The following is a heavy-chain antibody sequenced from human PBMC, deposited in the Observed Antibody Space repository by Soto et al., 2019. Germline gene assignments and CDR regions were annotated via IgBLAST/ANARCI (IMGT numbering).Heavy chain of an antibody. V-gene: IGHV3-30-3*02. D-gene: IGHD3-10*01. CDR3: AKEGRLRSPAGDYFDS. CDR1: GFTFSSYA. Sequence: PGGSPRLSCAASGFTFSSYAMHWVRQAPGKGLEWVAVISYDGSNKYYADSVKGRFTISRDNSKNTLYLQMNRLRVEDTAVYFCAKEGRLRSPAGDYFDSWAQGSLVTVSS. CDR2: ISYDGSNK. J-gene: IGHJ4*02.